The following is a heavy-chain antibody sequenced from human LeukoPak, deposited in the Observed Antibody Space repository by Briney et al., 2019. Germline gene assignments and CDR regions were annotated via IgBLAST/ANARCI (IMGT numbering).Heavy chain of an antibody. CDR2: IKQDGSEK. CDR3: AREGVVVAATPENY. D-gene: IGHD2-15*01. V-gene: IGHV3-7*01. Sequence: GGSLRLSCAASGFTFSSYWMSWVRQAPGKGLEWVANIKQDGSEKYYVDSVKGRFTISRDNAKNSLYLQMNSLRAEDTAVYYCAREGVVVAATPENYWGQGTRVTVSS. CDR1: GFTFSSYW. J-gene: IGHJ4*02.